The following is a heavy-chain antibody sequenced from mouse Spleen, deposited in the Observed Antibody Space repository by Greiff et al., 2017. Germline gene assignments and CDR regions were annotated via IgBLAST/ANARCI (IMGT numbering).Heavy chain of an antibody. CDR2: ISSGGGNT. J-gene: IGHJ3*01. Sequence: EVQLVESGGGLVKLGGSLKLSCAASGFTFSSYAMSWVRQTPEKRLEWVATISSGGGNTYYPDSVTGRFTIYRDNAKNTLYLQMSSLKSEDKAMYQCARRKRGSSFAYWGQGTLVTVSA. CDR1: GFTFSSYA. CDR3: ARRKRGSSFAY. V-gene: IGHV5-9-3*01.